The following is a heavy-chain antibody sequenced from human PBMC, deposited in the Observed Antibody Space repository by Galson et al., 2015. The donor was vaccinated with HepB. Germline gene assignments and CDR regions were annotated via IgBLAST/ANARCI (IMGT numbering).Heavy chain of an antibody. CDR1: GFTSSSYS. V-gene: IGHV3-48*04. J-gene: IGHJ4*02. Sequence: SLRLSCAASGFTSSSYSMNWVRQAPGKGLEWVSYISSGSTTIYYADSVKGRFTISRDNAKNSLSLQMNSLRAEDTAIYYCASRDYWGQGTLVTVSS. CDR3: ASRDY. CDR2: ISSGSTTI.